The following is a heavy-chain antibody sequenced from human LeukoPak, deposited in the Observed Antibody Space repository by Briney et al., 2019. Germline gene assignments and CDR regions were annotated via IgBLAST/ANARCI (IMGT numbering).Heavy chain of an antibody. J-gene: IGHJ4*02. Sequence: ASVKVSCKASEYTFTSYDINWVRQATGQGLEWTGWMNPNSGNTGYAQKFQGRVTMTRNTSISTAYMELSSLTFEDTAVYYCARGRHLGPTRISEYWGQGTLVTVSS. D-gene: IGHD2-15*01. CDR2: MNPNSGNT. CDR1: EYTFTSYD. CDR3: ARGRHLGPTRISEY. V-gene: IGHV1-8*01.